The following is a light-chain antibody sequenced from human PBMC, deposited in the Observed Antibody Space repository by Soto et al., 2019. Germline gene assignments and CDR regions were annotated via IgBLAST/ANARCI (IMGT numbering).Light chain of an antibody. Sequence: EVVMTQSPATLSVSRGYGVTLSCRASQSINNYLAWYRQKPGQAPRLLIYDASNRATGIPTRFSGSGSGTDFTLTISSLEPGDFAVYYCQQRSNWPWTFGQGTKVDI. V-gene: IGKV3-11*01. CDR3: QQRSNWPWT. CDR2: DAS. J-gene: IGKJ1*01. CDR1: QSINNY.